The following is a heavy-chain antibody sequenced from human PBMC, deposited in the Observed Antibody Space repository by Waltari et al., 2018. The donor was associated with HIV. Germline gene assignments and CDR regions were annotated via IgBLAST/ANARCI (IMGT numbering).Heavy chain of an antibody. V-gene: IGHV4-39*07. Sequence: QVQLQESGPGLVTPSETLSLTCTVSLGSVRTSNYYWDWFRQSPGKGLEWIGSVSYSGTTYFNPSLRSRVTMSLDASLNQFSLKVTSVTAADTAIYFCVRSFFGDYVLSDWGRGTLITVSS. CDR1: LGSVRTSNYY. CDR2: VSYSGTT. CDR3: VRSFFGDYVLSD. D-gene: IGHD4-17*01. J-gene: IGHJ4*01.